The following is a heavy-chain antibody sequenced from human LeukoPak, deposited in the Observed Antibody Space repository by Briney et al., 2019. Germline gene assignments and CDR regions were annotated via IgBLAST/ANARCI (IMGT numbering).Heavy chain of an antibody. CDR1: GFTFSSYG. CDR2: IWYDGSNK. CDR3: ARDLMSFDY. V-gene: IGHV3-33*01. J-gene: IGHJ4*02. Sequence: GGSLRLSCAASGFTFSSYGMHWVRQAPGKGREWVAVIWYDGSNKYYADSVKGRFTISRDNSKNTLYLQMNSLRAEDTAVYYCARDLMSFDYWGQGTLVTVSS.